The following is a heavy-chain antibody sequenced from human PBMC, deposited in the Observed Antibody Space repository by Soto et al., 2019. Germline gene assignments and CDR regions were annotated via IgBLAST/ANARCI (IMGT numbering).Heavy chain of an antibody. D-gene: IGHD1-1*01. Sequence: SETLSLTCTVSGGSISSGGYYWSWIRQHPGKGLEWIGYISNSGSTYYNPSLKIRVTISVDTSKNQFSLKLNSVTAADTAVYYFATSPGPSWGKGTLVTVPS. CDR3: ATSPGPS. V-gene: IGHV4-31*03. CDR2: ISNSGST. CDR1: GGSISSGGYY. J-gene: IGHJ5*02.